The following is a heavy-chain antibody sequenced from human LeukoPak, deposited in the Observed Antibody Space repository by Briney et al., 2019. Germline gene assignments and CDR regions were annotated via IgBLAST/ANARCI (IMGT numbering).Heavy chain of an antibody. Sequence: GGSLRLSCAASGFTFSSYWMHWVRHTPGKGLVWVSRIKGDGSSTSYADSVKGRFAISRDNAKNTLYLQMNSLRAEDTAVYYCARDGYSFGHDFDYWGQGTLVTVSS. D-gene: IGHD5-18*01. J-gene: IGHJ4*02. CDR1: GFTFSSYW. V-gene: IGHV3-74*01. CDR2: IKGDGSST. CDR3: ARDGYSFGHDFDY.